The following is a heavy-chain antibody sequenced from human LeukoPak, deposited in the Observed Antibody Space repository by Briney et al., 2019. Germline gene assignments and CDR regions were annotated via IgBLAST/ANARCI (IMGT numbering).Heavy chain of an antibody. CDR3: AKDGITIVGASY. CDR2: ISGSGKST. Sequence: AGGSLRLSCAASGFTFRSYAMSWVRQAPGKGLEWVSGISGSGKSTYYADSVKGRFTISRDNSKNTLYLQMNSLRAKDTAVYYCAKDGITIVGASYWGQGTLVTVSS. V-gene: IGHV3-23*01. D-gene: IGHD1-26*01. J-gene: IGHJ4*02. CDR1: GFTFRSYA.